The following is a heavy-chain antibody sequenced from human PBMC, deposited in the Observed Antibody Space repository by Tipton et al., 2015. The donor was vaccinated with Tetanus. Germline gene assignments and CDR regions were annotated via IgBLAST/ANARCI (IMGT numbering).Heavy chain of an antibody. CDR1: GYTFTGYY. J-gene: IGHJ6*02. Sequence: QLVQSGAELKKPGASLKVSCKASGYTFTGYYMYWVRQAPGQGLEWVGWIDPNSGGTIYAQNFQGRVTMTRDTSISTVYMELSRLRSDDTAVYYCARDRGDYIYYGMDVWSPGTTVTVSS. CDR3: ARDRGDYIYYGMDV. V-gene: IGHV1-2*02. CDR2: IDPNSGGT. D-gene: IGHD3-22*01.